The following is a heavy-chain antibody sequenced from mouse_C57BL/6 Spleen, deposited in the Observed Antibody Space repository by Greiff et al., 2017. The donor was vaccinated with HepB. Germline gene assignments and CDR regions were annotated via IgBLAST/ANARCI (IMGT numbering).Heavy chain of an antibody. D-gene: IGHD2-1*01. CDR1: GFSFNTYA. Sequence: EVNLVESGGGLVQPKGSLKLSCAASGFSFNTYAMNWVRQAPGKGLEWVARIRSKSNNYATYYADSVKDRFTISRDDSESMLYLQMNNLKTEDTAMYYCVRQPSFYGNYVFYYAMDYWGQGTSVTVSS. CDR3: VRQPSFYGNYVFYYAMDY. V-gene: IGHV10-1*01. J-gene: IGHJ4*01. CDR2: IRSKSNNYAT.